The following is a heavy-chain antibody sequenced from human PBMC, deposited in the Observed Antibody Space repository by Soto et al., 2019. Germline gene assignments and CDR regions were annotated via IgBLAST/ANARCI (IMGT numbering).Heavy chain of an antibody. CDR2: IYYRGST. Sequence: QVQLQESGPGLVKPSQTLSLTCTVSGGSISSGDYYWSCIRQPPEKVLEWIGYIYYRGSTYYNPSLKSRVTRSVDTSKNQFSLQVSSVTSAYTAGYYWAETITLVRGGQARHYFYGMDKWGQGTKVTVS. V-gene: IGHV4-30-4*01. J-gene: IGHJ6*02. CDR1: GGSISSGDYY. CDR3: AETITLVRGGQARHYFYGMDK. D-gene: IGHD3-10*01.